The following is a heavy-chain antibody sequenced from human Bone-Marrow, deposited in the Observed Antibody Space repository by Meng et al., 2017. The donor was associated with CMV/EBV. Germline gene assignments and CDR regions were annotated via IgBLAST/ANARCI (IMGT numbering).Heavy chain of an antibody. CDR3: ARDFWSGRPYYGMDV. J-gene: IGHJ6*02. D-gene: IGHD3-3*01. V-gene: IGHV1-69*05. CDR1: GGTFSSYA. Sequence: SVKVSCKASGGTFSSYAISWVRQAPGQGLEWMGGIIYMFGTVNYAQKFQGRVTITTDESTSTAYMELSSLRSEDTAVYYCARDFWSGRPYYGMDVWGQGTTVTVSS. CDR2: IIYMFGTV.